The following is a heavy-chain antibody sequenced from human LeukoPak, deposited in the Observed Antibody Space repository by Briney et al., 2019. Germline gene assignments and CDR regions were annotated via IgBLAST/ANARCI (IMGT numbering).Heavy chain of an antibody. CDR2: IIPIFGTA. D-gene: IGHD2-2*01. CDR3: ASWGYCSSTSCYSYYYYYMDV. CDR1: GGTFSSYA. Sequence: GASVKVSCKASGGTFSSYAISWVRQAPGQGLEWMGGIIPIFGTANYAQKFQGRVTITADESTSTAYMELSSLRSEDTAVYYCASWGYCSSTSCYSYYYYYMDVWGKGTTVTVSS. J-gene: IGHJ6*03. V-gene: IGHV1-69*13.